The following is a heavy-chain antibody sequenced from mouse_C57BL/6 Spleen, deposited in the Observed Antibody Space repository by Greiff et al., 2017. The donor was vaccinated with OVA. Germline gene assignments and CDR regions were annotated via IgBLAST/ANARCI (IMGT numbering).Heavy chain of an antibody. Sequence: EVQLQQSGPVLVKPGASVKMSCKASGYTFTDYYMNWVKQSHGKSLEWIGVINPYNGGTSYNQKFKGKATLTVDKSSSTAYMELNSLTSEDSAVYYCARYEVYYGKRYWYFDVWGTGTTVTVSS. CDR2: INPYNGGT. CDR3: ARYEVYYGKRYWYFDV. V-gene: IGHV1-19*01. J-gene: IGHJ1*03. CDR1: GYTFTDYY. D-gene: IGHD2-1*01.